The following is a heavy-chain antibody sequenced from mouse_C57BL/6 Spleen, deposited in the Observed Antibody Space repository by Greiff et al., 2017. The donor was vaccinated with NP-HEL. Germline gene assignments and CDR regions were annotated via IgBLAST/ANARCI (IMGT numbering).Heavy chain of an antibody. Sequence: VQLQQSGPELVKPGASVKISCKASGYAFSSSWMNWVKQRPGKGLEWIGRIYPGDGDTNYNGKFKGKATLTADKSSSTAYMQLSSLTSEDSAVYFCARLVPSFAYWGQGTLVTVSA. CDR1: GYAFSSSW. CDR3: ARLVPSFAY. J-gene: IGHJ3*01. D-gene: IGHD6-2*01. V-gene: IGHV1-82*01. CDR2: IYPGDGDT.